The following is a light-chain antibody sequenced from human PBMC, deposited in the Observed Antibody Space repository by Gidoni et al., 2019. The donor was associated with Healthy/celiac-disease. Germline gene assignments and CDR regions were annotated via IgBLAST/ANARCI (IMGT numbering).Light chain of an antibody. J-gene: IGLJ3*02. CDR2: YDD. Sequence: QSVLTQPPSVSEDPRQRVTISCSGSSSNIGNNAVNWYLQLPGQAPKLLIYYDDLLPSGVSDRFSGSKSGTSASLAISGLQSEDEADYYCAAWDDILNGWVFGGGTKLTVL. CDR3: AAWDDILNGWV. V-gene: IGLV1-36*01. CDR1: SSNIGNNA.